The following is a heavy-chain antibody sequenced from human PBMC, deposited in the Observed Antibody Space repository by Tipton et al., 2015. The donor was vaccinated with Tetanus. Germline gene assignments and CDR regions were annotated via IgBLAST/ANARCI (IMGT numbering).Heavy chain of an antibody. CDR2: ISPSGRT. Sequence: TLSLTCTVSGGSIRSGDYQWNWIRQPPGKGLEWLAYISPSGRTNSNYSLKSRITISQDKSKNQFSLRLTSVTAADTAVYYCVRANYEFPKKGPFDSWGQGILVIVSS. J-gene: IGHJ4*02. V-gene: IGHV4-61*08. CDR1: GGSIRSGDYQ. D-gene: IGHD3-3*01. CDR3: VRANYEFPKKGPFDS.